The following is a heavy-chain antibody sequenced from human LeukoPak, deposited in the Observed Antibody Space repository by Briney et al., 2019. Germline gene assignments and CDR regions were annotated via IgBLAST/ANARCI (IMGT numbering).Heavy chain of an antibody. Sequence: GGSLRLSCAASGLILSNYWMNWVRRAPGKGLEWVANIDQDGNEMYYVDSVKGRFTISRDNAKNSLYLQMNSLRAEDTAVYYCARPGPRSGWDFDYWGQGTLVTVSS. J-gene: IGHJ4*02. CDR2: IDQDGNEM. V-gene: IGHV3-7*03. CDR3: ARPGPRSGWDFDY. D-gene: IGHD6-19*01. CDR1: GLILSNYW.